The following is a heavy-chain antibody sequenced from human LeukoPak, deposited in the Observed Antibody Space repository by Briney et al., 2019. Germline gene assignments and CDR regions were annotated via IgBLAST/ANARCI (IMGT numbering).Heavy chain of an antibody. D-gene: IGHD3-16*01. Sequence: GGSLRLSCAASGFTCSSYAMSWVRQAPGKGLEWVSTISGSGGSMYYADTAKGLFTIRRDNSKTTLYLQMNSLRAQYTSVYYSAKPRISLTIAFGEGFDSWGQGTLVTVSS. CDR1: GFTCSSYA. CDR2: ISGSGGSM. CDR3: AKPRISLTIAFGEGFDS. J-gene: IGHJ4*02. V-gene: IGHV3-23*01.